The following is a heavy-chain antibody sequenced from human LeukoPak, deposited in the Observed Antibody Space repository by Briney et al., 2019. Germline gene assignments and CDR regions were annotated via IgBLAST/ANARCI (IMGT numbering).Heavy chain of an antibody. D-gene: IGHD2/OR15-2a*01. CDR1: GGTFSSYA. CDR2: IIPIFGTA. CDR3: AVIASSTAHYYYYYMDV. V-gene: IGHV1-69*01. J-gene: IGHJ6*03. Sequence: SVKVSCKASGGTFSSYAISWVRQAPGQGLEWMGGIIPIFGTANYAQKFQGRVTITADESTSTAYVELSSLRSEDTAVYYCAVIASSTAHYYYYYMDVWGKGTTVTVSS.